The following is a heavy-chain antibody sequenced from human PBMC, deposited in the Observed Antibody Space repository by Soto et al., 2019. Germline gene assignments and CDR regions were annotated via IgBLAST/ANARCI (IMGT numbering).Heavy chain of an antibody. V-gene: IGHV1-46*01. J-gene: IGHJ4*02. D-gene: IGHD6-25*01. CDR2: INPTGGST. CDR3: ARHLAASDV. Sequence: QVQLVQSGAEVKKPGASVKVSCKASGYTFINDYIHWVRQAPGHGLEWMAIINPTGGSTNYAQKGQGRLTLTMETSTTKVYLELSSLNSDDTAIYYCARHLAASDVWAQGTMVTAS. CDR1: GYTFINDY.